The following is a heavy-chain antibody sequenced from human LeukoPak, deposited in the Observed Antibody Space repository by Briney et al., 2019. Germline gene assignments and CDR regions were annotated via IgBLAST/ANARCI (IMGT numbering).Heavy chain of an antibody. V-gene: IGHV4-59*01. CDR1: GGSISSYY. J-gene: IGHJ5*02. D-gene: IGHD6-19*01. CDR2: IYYSGST. CDR3: ARAGRSGWYGSWFDP. Sequence: PSETLSLTCTVSGGSISSYYWSWIRQPPGKGLEWIGYIYYSGSTNYNPSLKSRVTISVDTSKNQFSLKLSSVTAADTAVYYCARAGRSGWYGSWFDPWGQGTLVTVSS.